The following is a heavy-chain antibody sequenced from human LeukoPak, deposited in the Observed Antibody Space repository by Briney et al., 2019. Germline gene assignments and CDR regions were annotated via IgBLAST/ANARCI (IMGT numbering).Heavy chain of an antibody. J-gene: IGHJ3*02. CDR2: XSXXVSNK. CDR1: GFTFSSYG. V-gene: IGHV3-30*18. CDR3: AKVILHIAAAGTPGAFDM. D-gene: IGHD6-13*01. Sequence: PGGSLRLSCAASGFTFSSYGMHWVRQAPGKGLEWVAVXSXXVSNKYYADSVKGRFTISRDNSKNTLYLQMNSLRAEDTAVYYGAKVILHIAAAGTPGAFDMWGQGAMVTVSS.